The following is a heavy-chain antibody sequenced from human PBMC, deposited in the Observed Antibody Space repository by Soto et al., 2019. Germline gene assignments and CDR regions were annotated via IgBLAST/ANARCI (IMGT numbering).Heavy chain of an antibody. J-gene: IGHJ4*02. CDR2: IKSDGSRT. Sequence: EAQLVQSGGGLVQPGGSMRLSCAASGFTFSSYWMHWVRQAPGKGLVWVSGIKSDGSRTTYADSVKGRFTISRDNAKNTLYLQMNSLRAEDTAVYYCARAVGIAYWGQGTLVTVSS. V-gene: IGHV3-74*03. D-gene: IGHD2-15*01. CDR3: ARAVGIAY. CDR1: GFTFSSYW.